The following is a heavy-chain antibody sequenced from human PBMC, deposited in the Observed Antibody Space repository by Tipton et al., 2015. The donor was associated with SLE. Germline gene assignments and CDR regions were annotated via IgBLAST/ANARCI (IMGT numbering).Heavy chain of an antibody. D-gene: IGHD1-26*01. V-gene: IGHV3-33*01. J-gene: IGHJ4*02. CDR3: ARDLVGALYYFDY. CDR1: GFPFSNYG. CDR2: IWFDGNNK. Sequence: SLRLSCSASGFPFSNYGMGWVRQAPGKGLEWVALIWFDGNNKDYADSVKGRFTISRDNSNNTLYLQMNSLRAEDTAVYYCARDLVGALYYFDYWGQGTLVTVSS.